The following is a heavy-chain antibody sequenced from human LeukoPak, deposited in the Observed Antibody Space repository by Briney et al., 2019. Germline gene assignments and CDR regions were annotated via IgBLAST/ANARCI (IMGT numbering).Heavy chain of an antibody. D-gene: IGHD3-22*01. J-gene: IGHJ4*02. Sequence: GESLKISCKGSGYSFTSYWNGWVRQMPGKGLEGMGIIYPGDSDTRYSPSFQGQVTISADKSLSTAYLQWSSLKASDTAMYYCARRNYYDSSGYYYVGFDYWGQGTLVSVSS. CDR2: IYPGDSDT. CDR3: ARRNYYDSSGYYYVGFDY. V-gene: IGHV5-51*01. CDR1: GYSFTSYW.